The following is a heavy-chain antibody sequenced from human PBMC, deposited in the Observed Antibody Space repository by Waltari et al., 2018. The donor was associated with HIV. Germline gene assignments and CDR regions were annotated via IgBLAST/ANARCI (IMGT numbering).Heavy chain of an antibody. V-gene: IGHV4-61*02. CDR3: ASGYDSSGYYYPFDY. CDR1: GGSISSGSYY. CDR2: IYPSGST. D-gene: IGHD3-22*01. Sequence: QVQLQESGPGLVKPSQTLSLTCTVSGGSISSGSYYWSWIRQPAGKGLEWIGRIYPSGSTNYNPSLKSRVTISVDTSKNQFSLKLSSVTAADTAVYYCASGYDSSGYYYPFDYWGQGTLVTVSS. J-gene: IGHJ4*02.